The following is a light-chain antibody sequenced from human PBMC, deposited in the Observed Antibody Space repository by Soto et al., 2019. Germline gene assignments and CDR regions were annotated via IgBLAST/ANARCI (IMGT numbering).Light chain of an antibody. CDR1: QNVNNW. J-gene: IGKJ3*01. Sequence: DIQMTQSPSTLSASVGDRVTITCRASQNVNNWLAWYQQKPGKAPNLLISKASTLESGVPLRFSGSGSGTEFTLTVSSLQPDDFATYYCQQYSSFSFSFGPGTKVDIK. V-gene: IGKV1-5*03. CDR2: KAS. CDR3: QQYSSFSFS.